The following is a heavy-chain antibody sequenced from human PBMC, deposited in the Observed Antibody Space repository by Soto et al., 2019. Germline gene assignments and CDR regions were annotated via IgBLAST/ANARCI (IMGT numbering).Heavy chain of an antibody. CDR2: IYYSGST. D-gene: IGHD2-21*02. J-gene: IGHJ4*02. Sequence: PSETLSLTCTVSGGSISSYYWSWIRQPPGKGLEWIGYIYYSGSTNHNPSLKSRVTISVDTSKNQFSLKPSSVTAADTAVYYCARAKSCSAGDCYDLDYWGQGTLVTVSS. V-gene: IGHV4-59*01. CDR3: ARAKSCSAGDCYDLDY. CDR1: GGSISSYY.